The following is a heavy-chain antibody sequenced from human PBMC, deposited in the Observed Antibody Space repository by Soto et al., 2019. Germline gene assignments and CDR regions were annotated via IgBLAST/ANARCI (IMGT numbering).Heavy chain of an antibody. CDR1: GDSVSSGNYY. J-gene: IGHJ4*02. Sequence: SETLSLTCTVSGDSVSSGNYYWSWIRQPPGKGLEWIGYIYYSGSTNYNPSLKSRVTISVDTSKNQFSLKLSSVTAADTAVYYCARTNFGVVTTFDYWGQGTLVTVSS. D-gene: IGHD3-3*01. CDR2: IYYSGST. CDR3: ARTNFGVVTTFDY. V-gene: IGHV4-61*01.